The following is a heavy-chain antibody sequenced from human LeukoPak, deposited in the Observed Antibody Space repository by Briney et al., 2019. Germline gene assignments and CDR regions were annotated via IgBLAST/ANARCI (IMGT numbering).Heavy chain of an antibody. V-gene: IGHV3-30*18. Sequence: GGSLRLSCAASGFTFSKYGIHWVRQAPGKGLEWVAFISYDGSNKYYAESVKGRFTISRDNSKNTLYLQISSLRAEDTAVFYCAKCLEYYYDSSGLDVWGQGATVTVSS. J-gene: IGHJ6*02. CDR3: AKCLEYYYDSSGLDV. CDR2: ISYDGSNK. D-gene: IGHD3-22*01. CDR1: GFTFSKYG.